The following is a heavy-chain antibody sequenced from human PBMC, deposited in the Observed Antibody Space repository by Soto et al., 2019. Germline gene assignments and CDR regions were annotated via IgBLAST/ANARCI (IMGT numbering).Heavy chain of an antibody. CDR2: IYYSGST. J-gene: IGHJ4*02. Sequence: QVQLQESGPGLVKPSQTLSLTCTVSGGSISSGGYYWSWIRQHPGKGLEWIGYIYYSGSTYYNPSLKSQVTISVDTSKNQFSLKLSSVTAADTAVYYCARSPAGGSGSYYGAGVDYWGQGTLVTVSS. CDR1: GGSISSGGYY. CDR3: ARSPAGGSGSYYGAGVDY. V-gene: IGHV4-31*01. D-gene: IGHD1-26*01.